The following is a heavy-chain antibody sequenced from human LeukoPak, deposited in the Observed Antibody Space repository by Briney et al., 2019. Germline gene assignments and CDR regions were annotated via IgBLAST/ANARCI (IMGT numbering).Heavy chain of an antibody. CDR3: ARVLYSSSWLYYFDY. CDR2: ISVSAGST. Sequence: PGGSLRLSCAASGFTFSTYAMSWVRQAPGKGLEWASAISVSAGSTYYADSVKGRFTISRDNSKNTLYLQMNSLRAEDTAVYYCARVLYSSSWLYYFDYWGQGTLVTVSS. D-gene: IGHD6-13*01. J-gene: IGHJ4*02. CDR1: GFTFSTYA. V-gene: IGHV3-23*01.